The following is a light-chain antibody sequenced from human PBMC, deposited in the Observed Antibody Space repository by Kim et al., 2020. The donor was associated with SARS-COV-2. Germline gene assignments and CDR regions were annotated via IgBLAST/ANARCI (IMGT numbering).Light chain of an antibody. J-gene: IGKJ1*01. CDR2: GAS. V-gene: IGKV1-12*01. CDR3: QQANSFPPWT. CDR1: QDINTW. Sequence: IQLTQSPSSVSASVGDRVTITCRASQDINTWLGWYQQKPGKAPKLLIYGASNLQSWVPSRFSGSGSGTDFTLTISRLQPDDCATYYCQQANSFPPWTFGQGTKLEI.